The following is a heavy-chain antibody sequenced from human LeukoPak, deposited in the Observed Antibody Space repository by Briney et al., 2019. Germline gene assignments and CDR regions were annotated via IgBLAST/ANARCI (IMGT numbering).Heavy chain of an antibody. Sequence: SETLSLTCTVSGGSISSYYWSWIRQPPGKGLEWIGYIYYSGSTNYNPSLKSRVAISVDTSKNQFSLKLSSVTAADTAVYYCARGGYDGYYFDYWGQGTLVTVSS. CDR2: IYYSGST. D-gene: IGHD5-12*01. CDR1: GGSISSYY. J-gene: IGHJ4*02. V-gene: IGHV4-59*01. CDR3: ARGGYDGYYFDY.